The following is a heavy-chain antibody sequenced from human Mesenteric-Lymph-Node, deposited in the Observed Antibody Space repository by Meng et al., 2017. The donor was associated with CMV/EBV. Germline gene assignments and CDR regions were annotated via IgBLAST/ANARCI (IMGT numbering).Heavy chain of an antibody. V-gene: IGHV3-7*01. J-gene: IGHJ1*01. CDR1: GFNLNRFW. Sequence: GESLKISCAASGFNLNRFWMTWVRQAPGRGPEWVANMNQDASEKFYVDSVKGRFAISRDNAKNSMYLQMNSLRVEDTAVYYCGYSSGWYTDHWGQGTLVTVSS. D-gene: IGHD6-19*01. CDR3: GYSSGWYTDH. CDR2: MNQDASEK.